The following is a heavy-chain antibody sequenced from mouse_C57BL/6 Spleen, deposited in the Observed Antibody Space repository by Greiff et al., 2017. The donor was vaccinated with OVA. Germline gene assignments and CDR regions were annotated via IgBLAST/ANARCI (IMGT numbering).Heavy chain of an antibody. CDR2: IYPSDSET. D-gene: IGHD1-1*01. Sequence: QVQLKQPGAELVRPGSSVKLSCKASGYTFTSYWMDWVKQRPGQGLEWIGNIYPSDSETHYNQKFKDKATLTVDKSSSTAYMQLSSLTSEDSAVYYCAREYYGSWFAYWGQGTLVTVAA. J-gene: IGHJ3*01. CDR3: AREYYGSWFAY. CDR1: GYTFTSYW. V-gene: IGHV1-61*01.